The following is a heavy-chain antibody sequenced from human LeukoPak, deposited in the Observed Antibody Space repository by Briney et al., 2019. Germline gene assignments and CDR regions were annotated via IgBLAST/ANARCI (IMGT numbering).Heavy chain of an antibody. V-gene: IGHV3-13*01. Sequence: GGSLRLSCAASGFTFNSYDMHWVRQATGKGLEWVSAIGTAGDTYYPGSVKGRFTISRENAKNSLYLQMNSLRAGDTAVYYCARVAASNGMDVWGQGTTVTVSS. CDR3: ARVAASNGMDV. CDR1: GFTFNSYD. D-gene: IGHD6-13*01. J-gene: IGHJ6*02. CDR2: IGTAGDT.